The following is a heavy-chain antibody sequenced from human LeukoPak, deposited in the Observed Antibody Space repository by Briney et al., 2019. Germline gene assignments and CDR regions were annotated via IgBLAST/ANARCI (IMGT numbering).Heavy chain of an antibody. J-gene: IGHJ5*02. CDR1: GFTFSNYA. Sequence: PGGSLRLSCAASGFTFSNYAMSWVRRAPGKGLEWVSAISGSGENAYYADSVKGRSTISRDNSKNTLYLQVSSLRAEDTAVYYCAKVMAAAGPRNNWFDPWGQGTLVTVSS. CDR2: ISGSGENA. CDR3: AKVMAAAGPRNNWFDP. V-gene: IGHV3-23*01. D-gene: IGHD6-13*01.